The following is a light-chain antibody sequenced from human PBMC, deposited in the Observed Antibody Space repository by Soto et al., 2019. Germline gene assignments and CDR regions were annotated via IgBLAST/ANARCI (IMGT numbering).Light chain of an antibody. Sequence: QTVVTQPASVSGSPGQSITISCTGSNSDGGTYNLVSWYQQHPGKAPKLMIYEGSKRPSGVSNRFSGSKSGNTASLTISGLQAEDEADYYCCSYAGSSTFEVFGGGTKLTVL. J-gene: IGLJ2*01. CDR2: EGS. CDR3: CSYAGSSTFEV. V-gene: IGLV2-23*03. CDR1: NSDGGTYNL.